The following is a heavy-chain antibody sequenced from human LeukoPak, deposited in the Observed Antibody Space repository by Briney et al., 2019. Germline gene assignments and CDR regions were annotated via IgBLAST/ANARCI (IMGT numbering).Heavy chain of an antibody. Sequence: APVKVSCKASGYAFSNSYMHWGRQSPGQGLEWMGVINPMGTGTNYAQKFRRRVTLTRDTSTTTVYMELSSLRSGDSAVYYCAREESGGYFDYWGQGTLVTVSS. CDR1: GYAFSNSY. CDR3: AREESGGYFDY. J-gene: IGHJ4*02. V-gene: IGHV1-46*01. CDR2: INPMGTGT. D-gene: IGHD2-8*02.